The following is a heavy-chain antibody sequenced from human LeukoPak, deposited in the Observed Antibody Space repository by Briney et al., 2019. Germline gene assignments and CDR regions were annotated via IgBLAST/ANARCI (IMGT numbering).Heavy chain of an antibody. D-gene: IGHD2-15*01. Sequence: SETLSLTCTVSGGSISSYYWSWIRQPPGKGLEWIGYIYYSGSTNYNPSLKSRPTMSIDTSKNQFSLRLSSVTAADTAVYYCAREDPLVAARGLDYWGQGTLVTVSS. V-gene: IGHV4-59*12. J-gene: IGHJ4*02. CDR3: AREDPLVAARGLDY. CDR2: IYYSGST. CDR1: GGSISSYY.